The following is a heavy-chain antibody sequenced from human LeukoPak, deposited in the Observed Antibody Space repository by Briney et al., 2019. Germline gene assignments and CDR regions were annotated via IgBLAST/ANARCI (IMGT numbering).Heavy chain of an antibody. V-gene: IGHV3-15*01. CDR2: IKSKPDGGTT. CDR1: GFTFSSYW. J-gene: IGHJ4*02. CDR3: ARGHNFGRLHPFDY. D-gene: IGHD3-9*01. Sequence: GGSLRLSCAASGFTFSSYWMSWVRQAPGKGLEWVGRIKSKPDGGTTDYAAPVKGRFTISRDDSKNTLYLQMNSLRAEDTAVYYCARGHNFGRLHPFDYWGQGTLVTVSS.